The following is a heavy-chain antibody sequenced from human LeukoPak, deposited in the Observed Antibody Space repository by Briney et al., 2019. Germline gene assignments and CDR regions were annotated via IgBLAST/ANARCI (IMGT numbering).Heavy chain of an antibody. CDR3: ATVVVTTAGDYFDY. CDR2: FDPEDGET. J-gene: IGHJ4*02. D-gene: IGHD2-15*01. V-gene: IGHV1-24*01. Sequence: ASVKVSCKVSGYTLTELSMHWVRQAPGKGLEWMGGFDPEDGETIYAQKFQGGVTMTEDTSTDTAYMELSSLRSEDTAVYYCATVVVTTAGDYFDYWGQGTLVTVSS. CDR1: GYTLTELS.